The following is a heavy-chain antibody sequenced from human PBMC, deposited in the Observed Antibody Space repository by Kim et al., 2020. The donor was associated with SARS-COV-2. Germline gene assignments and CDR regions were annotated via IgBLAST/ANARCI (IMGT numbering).Heavy chain of an antibody. J-gene: IGHJ4*02. CDR2: ISGSGGST. CDR1: GFTFSSYA. CDR3: AKVVLDGSRAPYYFDY. V-gene: IGHV3-23*01. Sequence: GGSLRLSCAASGFTFSSYAMSWVRQAPGKGLEWVSAISGSGGSTYYADSVKGRFTISRDNSKNTLYLQMNSLRAEDTAVYYCAKVVLDGSRAPYYFDYWGQGTLVTVSS. D-gene: IGHD3-10*01.